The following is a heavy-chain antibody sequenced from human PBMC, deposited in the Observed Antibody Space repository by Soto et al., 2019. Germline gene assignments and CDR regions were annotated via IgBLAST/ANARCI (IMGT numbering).Heavy chain of an antibody. J-gene: IGHJ3*02. D-gene: IGHD3-10*01. Sequence: EVQLVESGGGLVQPGGSMRLSCAASGFTFSSYSMNWVRQAPGTGLEWVSYISSSSSTIYYPYSVKGRFTLSRDNAKNSLALQISSLRDEDTAGYYGEREFGPSAFDIWGQGTMVTFA. CDR1: GFTFSSYS. V-gene: IGHV3-48*02. CDR2: ISSSSSTI. CDR3: EREFGPSAFDI.